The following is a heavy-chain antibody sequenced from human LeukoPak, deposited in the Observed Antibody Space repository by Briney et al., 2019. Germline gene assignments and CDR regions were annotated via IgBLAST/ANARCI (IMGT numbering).Heavy chain of an antibody. J-gene: IGHJ4*02. D-gene: IGHD5-12*01. V-gene: IGHV3-7*03. CDR1: GFTFSSYW. CDR2: IKQDGSEK. CDR3: HGSSGYGHFDY. Sequence: GGSLRLSCAASGFTFSSYWMSWVRQAPGKGLEWVANIKQDGSEKYYVDSVKGRFTISRDNAKNSLYLQMNSLRAEDTAVYYCHGSSGYGHFDYWGQGTLVTVSS.